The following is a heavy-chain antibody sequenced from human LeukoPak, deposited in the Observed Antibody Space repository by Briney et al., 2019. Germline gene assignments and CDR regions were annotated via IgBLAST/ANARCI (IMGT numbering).Heavy chain of an antibody. Sequence: ASVKVSCKASGYTFTSYGISWVRQAPGQGLEWMGWISAYNGNTNYAQKLQGRVTMTTDTSTSTAYMELRSLRSDDTAVYYCARDLAHQQWLVLNAFDIWGQGTMVTVSS. CDR3: ARDLAHQQWLVLNAFDI. CDR1: GYTFTSYG. J-gene: IGHJ3*02. CDR2: ISAYNGNT. V-gene: IGHV1-18*01. D-gene: IGHD6-19*01.